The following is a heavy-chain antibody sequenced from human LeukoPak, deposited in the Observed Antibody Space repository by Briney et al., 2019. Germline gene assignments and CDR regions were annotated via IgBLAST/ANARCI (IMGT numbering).Heavy chain of an antibody. CDR2: ISAYNGNT. Sequence: ASVKVSCKASGYTFSISGISWVRQAPGQGLEWMGWISAYNGNTYYAQKFQGRVTMTTDTSANTAYMELRGLRSDDTAVYYCARDLSTRYSDASGYSPSDYWGQGSLVTVSP. CDR3: ARDLSTRYSDASGYSPSDY. J-gene: IGHJ4*02. CDR1: GYTFSISG. V-gene: IGHV1-18*01. D-gene: IGHD3-22*01.